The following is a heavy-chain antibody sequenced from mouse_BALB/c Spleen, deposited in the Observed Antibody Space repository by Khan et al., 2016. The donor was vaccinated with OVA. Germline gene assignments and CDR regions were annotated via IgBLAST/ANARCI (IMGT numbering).Heavy chain of an antibody. CDR3: YRSGYGSFSY. J-gene: IGHJ3*01. V-gene: IGHV1S81*02. CDR2: INPSNGGT. D-gene: IGHD2-2*01. Sequence: QVQLQQSGAELVKPGASVRLSCKASGYTFTSYYLYWVKQRPGQGLEWIGDINPSNGGTNFNEKFKSKATVTVDKSSSTAYMELSSLTSEDSAVXYFYRSGYGSFSYWGQGTLVTVPA. CDR1: GYTFTSYY.